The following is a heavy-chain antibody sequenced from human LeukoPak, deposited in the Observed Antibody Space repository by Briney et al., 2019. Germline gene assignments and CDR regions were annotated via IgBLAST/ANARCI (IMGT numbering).Heavy chain of an antibody. Sequence: GASVKVSCKASDYTFRNYGFSWVRQAPGQGLEYMGWINGYSGNIKYAQKFQGRVTMTTDTSTSTVYMDLRGLRSDDTAVYYCAGAKDWDSAIDYWGQGTLVTVSS. J-gene: IGHJ4*02. CDR1: DYTFRNYG. CDR3: AGAKDWDSAIDY. CDR2: INGYSGNI. V-gene: IGHV1-18*01. D-gene: IGHD3/OR15-3a*01.